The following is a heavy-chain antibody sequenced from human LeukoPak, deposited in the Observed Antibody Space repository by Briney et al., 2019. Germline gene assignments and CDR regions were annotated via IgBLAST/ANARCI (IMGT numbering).Heavy chain of an antibody. V-gene: IGHV3-23*01. J-gene: IGHJ3*02. CDR2: ISGSGGST. CDR1: GFTFSSYA. Sequence: GGSLRLSCAASGFTFSSYAMSWVRQAPGKGLEWVSAISGSGGSTYYADSVKGRFTISRDNSKNTLYLQMNSLRAEDTAVYYCARGARVRSLMTMFTLGHSDAFDIWGQGTMVTVSS. CDR3: ARGARVRSLMTMFTLGHSDAFDI. D-gene: IGHD3-10*02.